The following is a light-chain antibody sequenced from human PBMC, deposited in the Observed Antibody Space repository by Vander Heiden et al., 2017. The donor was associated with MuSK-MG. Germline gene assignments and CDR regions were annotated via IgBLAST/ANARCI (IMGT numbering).Light chain of an antibody. Sequence: QSVLTQPPAVSAAPGQKVTISCYGSNYNMEGRYVSWYQHLPGRAPKVVIYDNNTRHPGTPDRFSGSKAGTSAYLVITGLQPGDEAEYYCGTWDSSQDSVIFGGGTKLTVL. CDR3: GTWDSSQDSVI. CDR2: DNN. CDR1: NYNMEGRY. V-gene: IGLV1-51*01. J-gene: IGLJ2*01.